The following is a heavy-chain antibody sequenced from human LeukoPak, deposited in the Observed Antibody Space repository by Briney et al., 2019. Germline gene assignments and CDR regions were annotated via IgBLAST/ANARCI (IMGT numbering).Heavy chain of an antibody. CDR2: IYYSGST. D-gene: IGHD3-10*01. Sequence: SETLSLTCTVSGGSISSSSYYWGWIRQPPGKGLEWIGSIYYSGSTFYNPSLKSRVSISVDTSKTQFSLRLSSVTAGDTAVYYCARPRLLYGSGPILVWGQGNLVTVSS. CDR3: ARPRLLYGSGPILV. V-gene: IGHV4-39*01. CDR1: GGSISSSSYY. J-gene: IGHJ4*02.